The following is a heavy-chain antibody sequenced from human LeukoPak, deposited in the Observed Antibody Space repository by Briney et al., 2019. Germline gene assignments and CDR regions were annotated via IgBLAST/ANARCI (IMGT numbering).Heavy chain of an antibody. CDR1: GYTLTELS. D-gene: IGHD6-13*01. CDR2: FDPEDGET. J-gene: IGHJ5*02. V-gene: IGHV1-24*01. Sequence: GASVKVSCKVSGYTLTELSMHWVRQAPGKGLEWMGGFDPEDGETIYAQKFQGRVTMTEDTSTDTAYMELSSLRSEDTAVYYCATASSSWFTGWFDPWGQGTLVTVSS. CDR3: ATASSSWFTGWFDP.